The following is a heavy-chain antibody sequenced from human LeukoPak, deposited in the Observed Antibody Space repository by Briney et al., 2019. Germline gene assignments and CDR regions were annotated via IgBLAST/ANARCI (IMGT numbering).Heavy chain of an antibody. CDR3: ARLSGGVRGVIIDY. CDR2: IIPIFGTA. V-gene: IGHV1-69*13. Sequence: GASVKVSCKASGGTFSSYAISWVRQAPGQGLEWMGGIIPIFGTANYAQKFQGRVTITADESTSTAYMELSSLRSEDTAVYYCARLSGGVRGVIIDYWGQGTLVTVSS. D-gene: IGHD3-10*01. J-gene: IGHJ4*02. CDR1: GGTFSSYA.